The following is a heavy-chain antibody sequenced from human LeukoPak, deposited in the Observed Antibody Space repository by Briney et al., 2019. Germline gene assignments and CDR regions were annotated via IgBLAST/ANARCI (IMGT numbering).Heavy chain of an antibody. CDR2: IYTSGST. V-gene: IGHV4-61*02. CDR1: GGSISSGSYY. CDR3: ARDAHYYMDV. Sequence: SETLSLTCTVSGGSISSGSYYWSWIRQPAGKGLEWIGRIYTSGSTNYNPSLKSRVTISVDTSKNQFSLKLSSVTAADTAVYYCARDAHYYMDVWGKGTTVTVSS. J-gene: IGHJ6*03.